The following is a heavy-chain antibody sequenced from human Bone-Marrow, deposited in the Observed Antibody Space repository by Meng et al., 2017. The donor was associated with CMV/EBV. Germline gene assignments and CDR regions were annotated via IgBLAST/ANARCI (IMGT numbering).Heavy chain of an antibody. V-gene: IGHV5-51*01. J-gene: IGHJ5*02. CDR3: ARRDSGSYYWWGERGWLDP. D-gene: IGHD1-26*01. CDR1: GYIFTSYW. Sequence: GESLKISWTGSGYIFTSYWSGWVRQMPGKGLEWSGISSPGDSDTRYSPPVQGQVTISADKAITTAYLQWSSLKASDTAMYYCARRDSGSYYWWGERGWLDPWGQGTLVTVSS. CDR2: SSPGDSDT.